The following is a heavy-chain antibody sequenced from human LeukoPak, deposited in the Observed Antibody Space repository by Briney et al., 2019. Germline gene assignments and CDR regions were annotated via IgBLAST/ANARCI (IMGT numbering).Heavy chain of an antibody. CDR3: ARDRGPVRAFDI. D-gene: IGHD3/OR15-3a*01. Sequence: GGSLRLSCAASGFTFSSYWMHWVRQAPGKGLVWVPRINSDGSSTSYADSVKGRFTISRDNAKNTLYLQMNSLRAEDTAVYYCARDRGPVRAFDIWGQGTMVTVSS. CDR2: INSDGSST. J-gene: IGHJ3*02. V-gene: IGHV3-74*01. CDR1: GFTFSSYW.